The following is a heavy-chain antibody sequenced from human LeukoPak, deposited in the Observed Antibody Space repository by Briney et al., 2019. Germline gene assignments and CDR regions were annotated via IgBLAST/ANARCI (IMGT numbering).Heavy chain of an antibody. D-gene: IGHD6-13*01. V-gene: IGHV4-59*08. CDR3: ARHDGSSWYYAFDV. J-gene: IGHJ3*01. Sequence: SETLSLTCTVSGVSISSYYWSWIRQPPGKGREWIGYIYYSGSTNYSPSLKSRVTISLDTSKNQFSLKLSSVTAADTAVYYCARHDGSSWYYAFDVWGQGTMVTVSS. CDR2: IYYSGST. CDR1: GVSISSYY.